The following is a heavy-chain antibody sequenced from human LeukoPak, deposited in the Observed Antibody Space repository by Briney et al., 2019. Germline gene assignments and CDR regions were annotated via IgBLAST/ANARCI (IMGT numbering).Heavy chain of an antibody. D-gene: IGHD1-1*01. CDR3: ARERQLERLAFGKEGSAFDY. V-gene: IGHV3-74*01. CDR2: INSDGSST. J-gene: IGHJ4*02. CDR1: GFTFSSYW. Sequence: GGSLRLSCAASGFTFSSYWMHWVRQAPGKGLVWVSRINSDGSSTSYADSVKGRFTISRDNAKNTLYLQMNHLRAEDTAVYYCARERQLERLAFGKEGSAFDYWGQGTLVTVSS.